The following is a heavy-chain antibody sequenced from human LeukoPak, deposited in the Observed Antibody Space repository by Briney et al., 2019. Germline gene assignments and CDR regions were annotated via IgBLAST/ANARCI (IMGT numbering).Heavy chain of an antibody. CDR3: ARDRLLTGGGNWFDP. Sequence: GGSLRLSCAASGFTFSSYGMHWVRQAPGKGLEWVAVISYDGSNKYYADSVKGRFTISRDNSKNTLYLQMNSLRAEDTAVYYCARDRLLTGGGNWFDPWGQGTLVTVSS. CDR1: GFTFSSYG. CDR2: ISYDGSNK. D-gene: IGHD3-16*01. J-gene: IGHJ5*02. V-gene: IGHV3-30*19.